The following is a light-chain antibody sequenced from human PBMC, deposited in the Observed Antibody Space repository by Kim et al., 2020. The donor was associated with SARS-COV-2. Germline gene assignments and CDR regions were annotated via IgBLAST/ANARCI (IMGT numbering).Light chain of an antibody. Sequence: PGSKAPLPCGGNGNGRRPGHWYRHKPGPAPVLVVYDDYDRPSGIPGRCSGSKSGDTANLTISRVEAGDEADSYCHVWDSGSNPYVFGIGTEVNVL. CDR3: HVWDSGSNPYV. CDR1: GNGRRP. J-gene: IGLJ1*01. CDR2: DDY. V-gene: IGLV3-21*03.